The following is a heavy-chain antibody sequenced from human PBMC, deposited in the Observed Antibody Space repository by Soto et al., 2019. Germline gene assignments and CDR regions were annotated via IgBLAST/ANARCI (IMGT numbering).Heavy chain of an antibody. J-gene: IGHJ4*02. D-gene: IGHD2-21*02. CDR3: ASYDCGGDCYSPLGFDY. Sequence: QVQLQESGPGLVKPSQTLSLTCTVSGGSISSGGYYWSWIRQHRGKGLEWIGYIYYSGSTYYNPSLQSRVTISVDTSKRQFSLKLSSGTDADTAVYYCASYDCGGDCYSPLGFDYWGQGTLVTVSS. CDR2: IYYSGST. V-gene: IGHV4-31*03. CDR1: GGSISSGGYY.